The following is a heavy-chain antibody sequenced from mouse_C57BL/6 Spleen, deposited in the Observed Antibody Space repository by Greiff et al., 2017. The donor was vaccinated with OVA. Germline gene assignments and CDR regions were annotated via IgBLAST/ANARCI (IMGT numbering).Heavy chain of an antibody. Sequence: VQLQQPGAELVKPGASVKLSCKASGYTFTSYWMQWVKQRPGQGLEWIGEIDPSDSYTNYNQKFKGKATLTVDTSSSTAYMQLSSLTSEDSAVYYCARYPIYDGYYQYYFDYWGQGTTLTVSS. J-gene: IGHJ2*01. CDR1: GYTFTSYW. D-gene: IGHD2-3*01. CDR2: IDPSDSYT. CDR3: ARYPIYDGYYQYYFDY. V-gene: IGHV1-50*01.